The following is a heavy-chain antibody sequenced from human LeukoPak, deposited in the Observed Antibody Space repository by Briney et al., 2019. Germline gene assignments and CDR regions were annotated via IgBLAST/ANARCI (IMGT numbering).Heavy chain of an antibody. V-gene: IGHV4-4*07. D-gene: IGHD1-26*01. CDR2: VHSSRGS. Sequence: PSETLSLTCTVSGGSITNYYWSRIRQPAGKGLEWIGRVHSSRGSNYNPSLKSRVTISVDTSRNQFSLRLSSVTAADTAVYYCARHQHAGREHYYGMDVWGQGTTVSVSS. CDR3: ARHQHAGREHYYGMDV. J-gene: IGHJ6*02. CDR1: GGSITNYY.